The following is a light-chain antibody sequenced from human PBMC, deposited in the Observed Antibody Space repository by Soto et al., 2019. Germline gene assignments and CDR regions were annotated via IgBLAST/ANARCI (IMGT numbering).Light chain of an antibody. V-gene: IGLV2-14*01. Sequence: QSVLTQPGSVSGSPGQSITISCTATSSDVGSFNYVSWYQHHPGKAPKLMIYEVTSRPSGVSNRFSGSKSGNTASLTISGLQAEDEADYYCVSYATSTTLYVFGSGTKLTVL. CDR1: SSDVGSFNY. CDR3: VSYATSTTLYV. CDR2: EVT. J-gene: IGLJ1*01.